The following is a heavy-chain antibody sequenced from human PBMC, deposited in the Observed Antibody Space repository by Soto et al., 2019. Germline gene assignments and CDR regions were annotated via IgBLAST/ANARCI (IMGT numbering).Heavy chain of an antibody. Sequence: QITLKESGPTLVKPTQTLTLTCTFSGFSLSTSGVGVGWIRQPPGKALEWLALIYWDDDKRYSPSLKSRLTITKATSKNQVVLTMTNMDPVDTATYYCAHMYYYDSSGYPYGMDVWGQGTTVTVSS. J-gene: IGHJ6*02. V-gene: IGHV2-5*02. CDR3: AHMYYYDSSGYPYGMDV. CDR1: GFSLSTSGVG. D-gene: IGHD3-22*01. CDR2: IYWDDDK.